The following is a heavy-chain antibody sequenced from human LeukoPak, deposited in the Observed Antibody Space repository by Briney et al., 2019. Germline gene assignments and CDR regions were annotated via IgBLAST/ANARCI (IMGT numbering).Heavy chain of an antibody. D-gene: IGHD3-10*01. CDR1: GGSISSYY. V-gene: IGHV4-4*07. Sequence: PSETLSLTCTVSGGSISSYYWSWIRQPAGKGLEWIGRIYISGSTNYNPSLKSRVTMSVDTSKNQFSLKLSSVTAADTAVYYCARADPHGSGSKPRRGLTFDPWGQGTLVTVSS. J-gene: IGHJ5*02. CDR2: IYISGST. CDR3: ARADPHGSGSKPRRGLTFDP.